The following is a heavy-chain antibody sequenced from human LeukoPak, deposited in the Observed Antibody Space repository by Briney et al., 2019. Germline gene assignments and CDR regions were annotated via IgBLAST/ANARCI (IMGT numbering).Heavy chain of an antibody. Sequence: AALLLDCKSCGFSFSDHYMHGLPHARCHGLKWMGWIKPDSVATSYAQKFQGRFTMTRDMSISTVYMELSSLTSDDTAMYWCARDHDYGPDYWGQGTLVTVSA. CDR1: GFSFSDHY. CDR3: ARDHDYGPDY. V-gene: IGHV1-2*02. CDR2: IKPDSVAT. J-gene: IGHJ4*02. D-gene: IGHD4/OR15-4a*01.